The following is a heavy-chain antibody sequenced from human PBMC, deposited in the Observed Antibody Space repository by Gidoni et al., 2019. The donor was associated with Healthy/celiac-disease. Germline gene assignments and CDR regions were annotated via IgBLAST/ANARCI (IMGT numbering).Heavy chain of an antibody. CDR1: GYSFTSYW. CDR2: IDPSDYYT. V-gene: IGHV5-10-1*03. J-gene: IGHJ4*02. CDR3: ARGNGQWLMTNDY. Sequence: EVQLVQSGAAVKKPGESLRISCKGSGYSFTSYWISWVRQMPGKVREWMGRIDPSDYYTNYSPSVQGHVTSSADKSISTAELQWSSLKASDTAMYYCARGNGQWLMTNDYWGQGTLVTVSS. D-gene: IGHD6-19*01.